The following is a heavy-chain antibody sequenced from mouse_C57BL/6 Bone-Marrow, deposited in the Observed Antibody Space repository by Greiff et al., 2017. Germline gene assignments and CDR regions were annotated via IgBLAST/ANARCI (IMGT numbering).Heavy chain of an antibody. Sequence: VQLQQSGAELARPGASVKLSCKASGYTFTSYGISWVKQRTGQGLEWIGEIYPRSGNTYYNEKFKGKATLTADKSSSTAYMELRSLTSEDSAVYVGARTTGAWFAYWGQGTLVTVSA. D-gene: IGHD4-1*02. J-gene: IGHJ3*01. CDR2: IYPRSGNT. V-gene: IGHV1-81*01. CDR3: ARTTGAWFAY. CDR1: GYTFTSYG.